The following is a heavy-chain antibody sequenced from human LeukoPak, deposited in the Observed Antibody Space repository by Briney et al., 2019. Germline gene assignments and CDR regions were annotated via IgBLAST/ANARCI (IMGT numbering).Heavy chain of an antibody. D-gene: IGHD3-10*01. CDR2: IYTSGGA. CDR1: GGSISSYY. J-gene: IGHJ5*02. CDR3: ARIPLGSGQGFDP. Sequence: SETLSLTCTVSGGSISSYYWSWIRQPAGKGLEWIGRIYTSGGAHYNPSLTGRVTISVDTSKNQFSLTLSSVTAADTAVYYCARIPLGSGQGFDPWGQGIQVTVSS. V-gene: IGHV4-4*07.